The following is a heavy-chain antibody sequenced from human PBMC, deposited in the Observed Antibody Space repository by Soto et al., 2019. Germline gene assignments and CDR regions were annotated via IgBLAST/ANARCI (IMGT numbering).Heavy chain of an antibody. D-gene: IGHD2-21*01. J-gene: IGHJ4*02. CDR1: GFTFSSYS. CDR3: ARGVGGDTYYFDY. Sequence: EVQLVESGGGLVKPGGSLRLSCAASGFTFSSYSMNWVRQAPGKGLEWVSSISSSSSYIYYADSVKGRFTISRDNAKNSRYLQMNSLRAEDTAVYYCARGVGGDTYYFDYWGQGTLVTVSS. V-gene: IGHV3-21*01. CDR2: ISSSSSYI.